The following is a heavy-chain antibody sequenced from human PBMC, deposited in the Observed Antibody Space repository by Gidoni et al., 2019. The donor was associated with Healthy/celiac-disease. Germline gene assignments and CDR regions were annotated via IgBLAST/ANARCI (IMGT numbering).Heavy chain of an antibody. CDR1: GFTFSSYG. J-gene: IGHJ4*02. V-gene: IGHV3-30*18. CDR2: ISYDGSNK. Sequence: QVQLVESGVGVVQPGRSLRLSFSASGFTFSSYGMHWVRQAPGKGLEWVAVISYDGSNKYYEDSVKGRFTISRDNSKNTLYLQMNSLRAEDTAVYYCAKDLGSGWVRLGYWGQGTLVTVSS. D-gene: IGHD6-19*01. CDR3: AKDLGSGWVRLGY.